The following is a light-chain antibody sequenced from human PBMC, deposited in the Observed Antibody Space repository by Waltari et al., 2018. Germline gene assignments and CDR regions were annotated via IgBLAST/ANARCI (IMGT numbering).Light chain of an antibody. Sequence: DIHMTQSPSSLSASVRDRVTITCRASQNIITYLNWYQHKPGKAPEVLIYGVSNLHSGVPSRFSGSGSGTDFTLTISSLQPEDFGIYYCQQSYSSPYTFGQGTNLEIK. CDR2: GVS. CDR1: QNIITY. J-gene: IGKJ2*01. V-gene: IGKV1-39*01. CDR3: QQSYSSPYT.